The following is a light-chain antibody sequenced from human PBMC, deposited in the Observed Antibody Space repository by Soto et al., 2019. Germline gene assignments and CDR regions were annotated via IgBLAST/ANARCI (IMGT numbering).Light chain of an antibody. Sequence: DIQMTQSPSSLSASVGDRVTITCRASQTVGTFLNWYQQRPGRAPNLLIYAASNLPTGVPSRFSGSGSGTDFTLTINSLQPEDFGTYYCQQSYSIRSWTFGQGTKVETK. J-gene: IGKJ1*01. CDR1: QTVGTF. CDR2: AAS. V-gene: IGKV1-39*01. CDR3: QQSYSIRSWT.